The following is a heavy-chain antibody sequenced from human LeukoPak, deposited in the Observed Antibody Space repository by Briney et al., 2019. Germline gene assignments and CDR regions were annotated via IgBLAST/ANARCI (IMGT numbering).Heavy chain of an antibody. V-gene: IGHV3-53*01. Sequence: GGSERLSCAASGFTFSSYAMSWVRQAPGKGLEWVSVIYSGGNQEDSEKGRGRFTISRDNSTNTLHLQMNSPRAEDTAVYYCARGGKKEFDYWGQGTLVTVSS. J-gene: IGHJ4*02. CDR3: ARGGKKEFDY. CDR2: IYSGGNQ. CDR1: GFTFSSYA. D-gene: IGHD4-23*01.